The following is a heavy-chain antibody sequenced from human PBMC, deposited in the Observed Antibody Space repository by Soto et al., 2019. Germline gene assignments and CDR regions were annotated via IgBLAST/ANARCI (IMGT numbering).Heavy chain of an antibody. V-gene: IGHV3-48*03. CDR2: ISSSGSTI. D-gene: IGHD6-19*01. CDR3: ASTIAVAGLSYYYYYGMDV. CDR1: GFTFISYE. J-gene: IGHJ6*02. Sequence: GGSLRLSCAASGFTFISYEMNWGRQAPGKGLEWVSYISSSGSTIYYADSVKGRFTISRDNAKNSLYLQMNSLRAEDTAVYYCASTIAVAGLSYYYYYGMDVWGQGTTVTVSS.